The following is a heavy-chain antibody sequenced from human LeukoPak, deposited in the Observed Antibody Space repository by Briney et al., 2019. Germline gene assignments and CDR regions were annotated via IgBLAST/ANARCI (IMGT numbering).Heavy chain of an antibody. J-gene: IGHJ4*02. V-gene: IGHV1-2*02. D-gene: IGHD3-22*01. Sequence: ASVKVSCKASGYSFTGYYIHWVRQAPGQGLKWMGWINPNSGGTNCAQKFQGTVTMTRDTSITTAYMELSRLTSDDTAVYYCARDRSRYYDTSGYYDYWGQGTLVTVSS. CDR2: INPNSGGT. CDR3: ARDRSRYYDTSGYYDY. CDR1: GYSFTGYY.